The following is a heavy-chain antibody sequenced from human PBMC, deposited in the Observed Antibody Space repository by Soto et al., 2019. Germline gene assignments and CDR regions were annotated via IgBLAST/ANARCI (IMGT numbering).Heavy chain of an antibody. CDR3: AREGAGSYWFDP. CDR2: IHNNGAT. J-gene: IGHJ5*02. Sequence: SETLSLTCTISGGSIESGDNDWGWSRQHPTEGLEWIGYIHNNGATYYNPSLTGRVSISADRSKTQFSLNVYSVNAADTGVYYCAREGAGSYWFDPWGPGVLVTVSS. D-gene: IGHD3-10*01. CDR1: GGSIESGDND. V-gene: IGHV4-31*03.